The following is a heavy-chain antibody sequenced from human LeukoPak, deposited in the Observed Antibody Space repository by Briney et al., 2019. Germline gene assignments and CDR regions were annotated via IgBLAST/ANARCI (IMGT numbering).Heavy chain of an antibody. V-gene: IGHV3-33*01. CDR1: GVTFSTYG. CDR3: ARDSGHAFDI. J-gene: IGHJ3*02. Sequence: QSGGSLRLSCVASGVTFSTYGMHWVRQAPGKGLEWVAVIWYGGSNKYYGDSVKGRFTISRDNSKNTLYLQMNSLRAEDTAVYYCARDSGHAFDIWGQGTMVTVSS. D-gene: IGHD6-25*01. CDR2: IWYGGSNK.